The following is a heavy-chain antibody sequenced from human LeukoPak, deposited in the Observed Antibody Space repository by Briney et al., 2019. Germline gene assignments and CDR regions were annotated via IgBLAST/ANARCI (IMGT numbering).Heavy chain of an antibody. Sequence: SETLSLTCTVSGGSISNYYWNWIRQPPGKGLEWIGYIYYSGSTNYNPSLRSRVTISLDTSKNQFSLKLSSVTAADTAVYYCARDRLIFGGSGRADWFDPWGRGTLVTVSS. CDR3: ARDRLIFGGSGRADWFDP. V-gene: IGHV4-59*01. J-gene: IGHJ5*02. CDR2: IYYSGST. D-gene: IGHD3-10*01. CDR1: GGSISNYY.